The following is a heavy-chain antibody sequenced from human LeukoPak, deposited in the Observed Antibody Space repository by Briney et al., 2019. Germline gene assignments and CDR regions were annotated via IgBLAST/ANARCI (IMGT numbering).Heavy chain of an antibody. J-gene: IGHJ4*02. CDR3: ARDRPGGSSLDY. CDR1: GGSISSSSYY. D-gene: IGHD6-13*01. V-gene: IGHV4-61*01. Sequence: SETLSLTCTVSGGSISSSSYYWGWIRQPPGKGLEWIGYIYYSGSTNYNPSLKSRVTISVDTSKNQFSLKLSSVTAADTAVYYCARDRPGGSSLDYWGQGTLVTVSS. CDR2: IYYSGST.